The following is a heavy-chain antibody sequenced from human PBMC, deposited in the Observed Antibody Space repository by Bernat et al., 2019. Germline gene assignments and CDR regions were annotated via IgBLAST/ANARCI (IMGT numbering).Heavy chain of an antibody. CDR3: VRSKYSLSADNWFDP. J-gene: IGHJ5*02. CDR1: GGSISNYY. V-gene: IGHV4-59*01. CDR2: IYYTGST. D-gene: IGHD2/OR15-2a*01. Sequence: QVQLQESGPGLVKPSETLSLTCTVSGGSISNYYWNWIRQPPGKGLEWIGYIYYTGSTNYNPSLKSRVTISLDTSKNQFSLRLSSVTSADTAVYYCVRSKYSLSADNWFDPWGQGTLVTVSS.